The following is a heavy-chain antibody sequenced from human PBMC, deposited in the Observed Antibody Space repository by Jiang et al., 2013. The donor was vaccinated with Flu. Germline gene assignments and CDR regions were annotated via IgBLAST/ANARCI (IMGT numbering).Heavy chain of an antibody. Sequence: VQLLESGGGVVQPGRSLRLSCAASGFTFSSYAMHWVRQAPGKGLEWVAVISYDGSNKYYADSVKGRFTISRDNSKNTLYLQMNSLRAEDTAVYYCAREEYSSSFDLYYYGMDVWGQGTTVTVSS. D-gene: IGHD6-6*01. J-gene: IGHJ6*02. V-gene: IGHV3-30-3*01. CDR1: GFTFSSYA. CDR2: ISYDGSNK. CDR3: AREEYSSSFDLYYYGMDV.